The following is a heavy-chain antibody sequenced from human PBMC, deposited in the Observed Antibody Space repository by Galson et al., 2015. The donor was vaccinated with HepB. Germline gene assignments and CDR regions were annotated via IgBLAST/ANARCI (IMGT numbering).Heavy chain of an antibody. Sequence: SVKVSCKASGYPFTDYYMHWVRQAPGQGLEWMGWIKANSGGTIYAQKFQGRVTMTRDTSISTAYMELTNLTTDDTAAYYCARDSRPGWTDAFDIWGQGTMVTVSS. CDR2: IKANSGGT. J-gene: IGHJ3*02. CDR1: GYPFTDYY. D-gene: IGHD6-19*01. CDR3: ARDSRPGWTDAFDI. V-gene: IGHV1-2*02.